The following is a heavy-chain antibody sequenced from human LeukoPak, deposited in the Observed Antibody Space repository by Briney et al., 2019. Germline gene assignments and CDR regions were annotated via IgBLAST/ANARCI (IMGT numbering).Heavy chain of an antibody. CDR3: TTNLPPGY. J-gene: IGHJ4*02. CDR2: IKSKPDGGTI. Sequence: PEGSLRLSCVASEFTFSNARMNWVRQALGKGLEWVGRIKSKPDGGTIDYAAPVKGRFTISRDDSRNTLYLQMNSLKTEDTAVYYCTTNLPPGYWGQGTLVTVSS. V-gene: IGHV3-15*01. CDR1: EFTFSNAR.